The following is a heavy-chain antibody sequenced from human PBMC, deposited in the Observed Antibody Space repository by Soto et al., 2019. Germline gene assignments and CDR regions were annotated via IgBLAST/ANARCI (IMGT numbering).Heavy chain of an antibody. CDR3: AGQKDAFHI. Sequence: EVQLVESGGGLVKPGGSLRLSCAASGFTFTSYSMKWVGQAPGKGLEWVSSISGSSAYIYYADSVKGRFTISRDNAKNSLYLQMNSLRAEDTAVYYCAGQKDAFHIWGQGTMVTVAS. CDR1: GFTFTSYS. V-gene: IGHV3-21*01. CDR2: ISGSSAYI. J-gene: IGHJ3*02.